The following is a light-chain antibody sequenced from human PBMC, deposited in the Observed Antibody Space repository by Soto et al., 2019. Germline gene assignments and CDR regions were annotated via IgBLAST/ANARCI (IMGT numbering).Light chain of an antibody. CDR3: QQYDNWRWT. CDR1: ESVHTN. CDR2: GAS. J-gene: IGKJ1*01. Sequence: VMTQSPAPLSVSPGERATLSCRASESVHTNLAWYQQKPGQAPRRLICGASTRATGVPARFSGSGYGTEITITITSLQSEDFAVYYCQQYDNWRWTLGHETKGEIK. V-gene: IGKV3-15*01.